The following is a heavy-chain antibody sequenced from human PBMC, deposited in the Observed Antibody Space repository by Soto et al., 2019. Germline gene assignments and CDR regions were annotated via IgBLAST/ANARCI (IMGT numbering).Heavy chain of an antibody. Sequence: ASVKVSCKVSGYTLTELSMHWVRQAPGKGLEWMGGFDPEDGETIYAQKFQGRVTMTEDTSTNTAYMELRSLRSDDTAVYYCARDGQWLVRRYYYGMDVWGQGTTVTVSS. V-gene: IGHV1-24*01. CDR2: FDPEDGET. D-gene: IGHD6-19*01. J-gene: IGHJ6*02. CDR3: ARDGQWLVRRYYYGMDV. CDR1: GYTLTELS.